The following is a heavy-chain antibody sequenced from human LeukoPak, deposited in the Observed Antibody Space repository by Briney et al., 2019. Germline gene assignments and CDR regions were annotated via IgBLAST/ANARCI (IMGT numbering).Heavy chain of an antibody. J-gene: IGHJ4*02. CDR1: GFTFSSYS. D-gene: IGHD3-10*01. CDR3: AREENGPGTYSIFDY. Sequence: PGGSLRLSCAASGFTFSSYSMNWVRQAPGKGLEWVSSISSSSSYIYYADSVKGRFTISRDNAKNSLYLQMNSLRAEDTAVYYCAREENGPGTYSIFDYWGQGTLVTVSS. V-gene: IGHV3-21*01. CDR2: ISSSSSYI.